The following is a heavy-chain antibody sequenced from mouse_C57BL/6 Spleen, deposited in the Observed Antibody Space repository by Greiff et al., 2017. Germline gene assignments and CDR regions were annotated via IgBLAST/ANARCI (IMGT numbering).Heavy chain of an antibody. CDR1: GYTFTSYT. D-gene: IGHD1-1*01. J-gene: IGHJ2*01. CDR2: IIPSSGYN. V-gene: IGHV1-4*01. Sequence: QVQLKESGAELARPGASVKMSCKASGYTFTSYTMHWVKQRPGKGLEWIGYIIPSSGYNKYKQKFKDKATLTADKSSSTAYMQLSSLTSEDSAVYYWAREIYYYGSSFYWGQGTTLTVSS. CDR3: AREIYYYGSSFY.